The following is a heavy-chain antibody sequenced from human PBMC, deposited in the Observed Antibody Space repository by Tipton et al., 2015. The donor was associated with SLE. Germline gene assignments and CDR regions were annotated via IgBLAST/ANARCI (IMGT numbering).Heavy chain of an antibody. Sequence: GSLRLSCTVSGYSISSGYYWGWIRQPPGKGLEWIGSMYHSGSTYYNPSLKSRVTMSVDTSKNQFSLKLSSVTAADTAVYYCARLPVTIFGVVRIPGHFDYWGQGTLVTVSS. CDR1: GYSISSGYY. CDR3: ARLPVTIFGVVRIPGHFDY. J-gene: IGHJ4*02. D-gene: IGHD3-3*01. V-gene: IGHV4-38-2*02. CDR2: MYHSGST.